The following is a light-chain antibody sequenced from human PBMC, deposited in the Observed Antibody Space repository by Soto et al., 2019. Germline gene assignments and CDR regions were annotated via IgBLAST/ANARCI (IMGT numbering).Light chain of an antibody. CDR3: QQYYHSPAFT. Sequence: EIGFTQSPGTLSLSPGERATLSCRASQSVPSTDLAWYQQRPGQATRLLIYGVSTRAPGIPDRFSGSESGTDFTLAISTLEPDDFGVYACQQYYHSPAFTVGRRTKVVFK. J-gene: IGKJ3*01. CDR1: QSVPSTD. V-gene: IGKV3-20*01. CDR2: GVS.